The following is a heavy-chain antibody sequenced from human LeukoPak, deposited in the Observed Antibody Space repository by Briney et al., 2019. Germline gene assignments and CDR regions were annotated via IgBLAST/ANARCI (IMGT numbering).Heavy chain of an antibody. J-gene: IGHJ4*02. D-gene: IGHD5-12*01. Sequence: GRSLRLSCAASGFTFSSYGMHWVRQAPGKGLEWVAFISYDGTNKYYADSVKGRFTISRDNSKNTLFLQMNSLRTEDTAVYYCAKSRGYVWLGAPLDYWGQGTLVTVSS. CDR2: ISYDGTNK. CDR1: GFTFSSYG. CDR3: AKSRGYVWLGAPLDY. V-gene: IGHV3-30*18.